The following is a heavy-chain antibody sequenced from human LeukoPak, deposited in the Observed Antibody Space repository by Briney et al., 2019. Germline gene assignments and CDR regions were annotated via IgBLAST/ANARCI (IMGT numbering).Heavy chain of an antibody. D-gene: IGHD5-18*01. CDR1: GLTFSSHW. CDR3: ARGGYSYGEYWYFDL. V-gene: IGHV3-74*01. J-gene: IGHJ2*01. CDR2: ITNDGSST. Sequence: PGGSLRLSCAASGLTFSSHWMHWVRQAPGKGLVWVSRITNDGSSTTYADSVKGRFTISRDNAKNTLYLQMNSLRAEDTAVYYCARGGYSYGEYWYFDLWGRGTLVTVSS.